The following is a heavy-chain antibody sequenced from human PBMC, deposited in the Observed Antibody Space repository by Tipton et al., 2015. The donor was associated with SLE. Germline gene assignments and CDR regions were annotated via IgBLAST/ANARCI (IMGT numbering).Heavy chain of an antibody. Sequence: LSLTCTVSGGSISSSSYYWGWIRQPPGKGLEWIGSIYYSGSTYYNPSLKSRVTISVDTSKNQYSLKVNSVTAADTAVYFCARRDYSSGWDYFDHWGQGTLVTVSS. CDR2: IYYSGST. D-gene: IGHD6-19*01. J-gene: IGHJ4*02. CDR3: ARRDYSSGWDYFDH. V-gene: IGHV4-39*07. CDR1: GGSISSSSYY.